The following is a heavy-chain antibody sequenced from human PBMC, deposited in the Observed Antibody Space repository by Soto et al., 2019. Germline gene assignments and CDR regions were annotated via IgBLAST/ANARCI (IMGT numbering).Heavy chain of an antibody. CDR1: GFTFSSYG. D-gene: IGHD3-10*01. Sequence: QVQLVESGGGVVQPGRSLRLSCAASGFTFSSYGMHWVRQAPGKGLEWVAVISYDGSNKYYADSVKGRFTISRDNSENTLYLQMNSLRAEDTAVYYCAKGSLWFGELGYYGMDVWGQGTTVTVSS. V-gene: IGHV3-30*18. CDR2: ISYDGSNK. CDR3: AKGSLWFGELGYYGMDV. J-gene: IGHJ6*02.